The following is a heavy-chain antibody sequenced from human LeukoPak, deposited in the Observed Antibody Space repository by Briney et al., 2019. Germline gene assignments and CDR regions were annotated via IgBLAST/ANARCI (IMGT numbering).Heavy chain of an antibody. V-gene: IGHV3-23*01. D-gene: IGHD4/OR15-4a*01. Sequence: EGSLRLSCAASGFIFNKHAMSWVRQAPGKGLEWVSGLSGSGGSTDYADSVKGRFTVSRDNSKNTLFLQMNSLRAEDTAIYYCAKERDYGPADYWGQGTLVTVSS. J-gene: IGHJ4*02. CDR1: GFIFNKHA. CDR3: AKERDYGPADY. CDR2: LSGSGGST.